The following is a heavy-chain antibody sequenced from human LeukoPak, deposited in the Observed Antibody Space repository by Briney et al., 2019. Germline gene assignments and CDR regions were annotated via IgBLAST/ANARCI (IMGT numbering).Heavy chain of an antibody. CDR2: DNPDDSDT. CDR3: SRLRWPRGGRSSFDY. CDR1: GYSFTSHW. D-gene: IGHD3-10*01. Sequence: GESLKISCKGSGYSFTSHWIGWGRQMPGKGLEWMGIDNPDDSDTIYSPSFQGPVTISADESITTAYLQWINRKASDTAMYYCSRLRWPRGGRSSFDYWGQGALVTVSS. J-gene: IGHJ4*02. V-gene: IGHV5-51*01.